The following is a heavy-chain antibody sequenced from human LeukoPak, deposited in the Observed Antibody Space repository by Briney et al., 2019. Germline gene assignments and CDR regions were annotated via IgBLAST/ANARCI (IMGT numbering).Heavy chain of an antibody. CDR2: TNPSGGST. Sequence: GASVKVSCKASGYTFTSYYMHWVRQAPGQGLEWMGITNPSGGSTSYAQKFQGRVTMTRDTSTSTVYMELSSLRSEDTAVYYCARLPSYGDYAVGMDVWGQGTTVTVSS. D-gene: IGHD4-17*01. CDR3: ARLPSYGDYAVGMDV. CDR1: GYTFTSYY. V-gene: IGHV1-46*01. J-gene: IGHJ6*02.